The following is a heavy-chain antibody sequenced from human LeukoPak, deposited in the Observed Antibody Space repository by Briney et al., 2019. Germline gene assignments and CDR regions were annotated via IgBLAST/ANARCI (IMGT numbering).Heavy chain of an antibody. V-gene: IGHV3-21*01. J-gene: IGHJ4*02. Sequence: GGSLRLPCAASGFTFSSYSMNWVRQAPGKGLEWVSSISSSSSYIYYADSVKGRFTISRDNAKNSLYLQMNSLRAEDTAVYYCARGGDIVVVTANMYYFDYWGQGTLVTVSS. CDR2: ISSSSSYI. D-gene: IGHD2-21*02. CDR1: GFTFSSYS. CDR3: ARGGDIVVVTANMYYFDY.